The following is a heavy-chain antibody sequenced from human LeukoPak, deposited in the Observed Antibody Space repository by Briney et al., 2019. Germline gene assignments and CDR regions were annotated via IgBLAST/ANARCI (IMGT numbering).Heavy chain of an antibody. J-gene: IGHJ6*03. CDR3: ARRRDGFQGVYYYYMDV. Sequence: SSETLSLTCTVSGGSISSYYWSWIRQPPGKGLEWIGYIYYSGSTNYNPSLKSRVTMSVDTSKNQFSLKLSSVTAADTAVYYCARRRDGFQGVYYYYMDVWGKGTTVTVSS. CDR1: GGSISSYY. CDR2: IYYSGST. D-gene: IGHD3-10*01. V-gene: IGHV4-59*08.